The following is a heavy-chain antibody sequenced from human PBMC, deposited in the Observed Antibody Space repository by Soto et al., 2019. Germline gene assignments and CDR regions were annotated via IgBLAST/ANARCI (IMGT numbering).Heavy chain of an antibody. Sequence: SETLSLTCAVYGGSFSGYYWTWIRQPPGTGLEWIGEINHSGSTNYNPSLKSRVTISVDMSKNQFSLKLSSVTAADTAVYYCARPLYSYGPMDVWGQGTTVTVSS. CDR2: INHSGST. D-gene: IGHD5-18*01. J-gene: IGHJ6*02. CDR1: GGSFSGYY. CDR3: ARPLYSYGPMDV. V-gene: IGHV4-34*01.